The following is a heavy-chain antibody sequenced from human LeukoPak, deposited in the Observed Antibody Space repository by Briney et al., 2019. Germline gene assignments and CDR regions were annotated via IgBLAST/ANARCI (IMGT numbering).Heavy chain of an antibody. D-gene: IGHD4-23*01. CDR2: ISDIGSI. V-gene: IGHV4-59*08. CDR1: GGSISSYY. Sequence: SETLSLTCTVSGGSISSYYWSWIRQPPGKGLEWIAYISDIGSINYNSSLKSRITISVDTSKNQFSLRLSAATAADTALYYCARYPYGGNSPFDYWGQGTLVTVSS. CDR3: ARYPYGGNSPFDY. J-gene: IGHJ4*02.